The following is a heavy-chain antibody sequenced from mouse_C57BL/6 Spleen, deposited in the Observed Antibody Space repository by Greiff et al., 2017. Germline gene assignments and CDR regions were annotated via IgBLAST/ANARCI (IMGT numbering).Heavy chain of an antibody. CDR1: GFTFSSYA. CDR3: ARGNYYGTLFDY. J-gene: IGHJ2*01. CDR2: ISDGGSYT. Sequence: DVKLVESGGGLVKPGGSLKLSCAASGFTFSSYAMSWVRQTPGKRLEWVATISDGGSYTYYPDNVKGRFTISRDNAKNNLYLQMSHLKSEDTAMYDCARGNYYGTLFDYWGQGTTLTVSS. D-gene: IGHD1-1*01. V-gene: IGHV5-4*03.